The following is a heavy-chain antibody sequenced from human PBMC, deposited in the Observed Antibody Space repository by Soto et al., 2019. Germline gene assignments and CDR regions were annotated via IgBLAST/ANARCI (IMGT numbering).Heavy chain of an antibody. CDR1: GGSFSGYY. J-gene: IGHJ4*02. Sequence: SGTLSLNCAVSGGSFSGYYWGLIRQPPGKRLEWIGEINHSVSTNYNPSLKSRVTKSVDTSKNQFSLKLSSVTAADTAVYYCAAHDYGDLLDYWGQGTLVTVSS. D-gene: IGHD4-17*01. CDR3: AAHDYGDLLDY. V-gene: IGHV4-34*01. CDR2: INHSVST.